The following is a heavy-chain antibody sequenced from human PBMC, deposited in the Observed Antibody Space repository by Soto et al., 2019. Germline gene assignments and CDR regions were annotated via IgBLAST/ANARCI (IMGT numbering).Heavy chain of an antibody. Sequence: GASVKVSCKASGYTFTSYDISWVRQATGQGLERMGWMNPNSGNTGYAQKFQGRVTMTRNTSISTAYMELSSLRSEDTAVYYCARVGHSITIFGVVPTYGMDVWGQGTTVTVSS. CDR2: MNPNSGNT. V-gene: IGHV1-8*01. CDR3: ARVGHSITIFGVVPTYGMDV. D-gene: IGHD3-3*01. J-gene: IGHJ6*02. CDR1: GYTFTSYD.